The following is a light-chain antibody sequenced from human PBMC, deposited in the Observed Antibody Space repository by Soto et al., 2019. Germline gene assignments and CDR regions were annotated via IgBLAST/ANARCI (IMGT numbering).Light chain of an antibody. J-gene: IGLJ2*01. CDR2: EVS. CDR1: SSDVGGYNY. V-gene: IGLV2-8*01. Sequence: ALTQPPSASGSPGQSVTISCTGTSSDVGGYNYVSWYQQHPGKAPKVMIYEVSKRPSGVPDRFSGSKSGNTASLTVSGLQAEDEADYYCSSYAGSNLVFGGGTKLTVL. CDR3: SSYAGSNLV.